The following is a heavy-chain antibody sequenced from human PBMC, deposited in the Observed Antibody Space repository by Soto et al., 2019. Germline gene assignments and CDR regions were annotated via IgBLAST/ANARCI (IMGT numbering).Heavy chain of an antibody. V-gene: IGHV1-18*01. J-gene: IGHJ3*02. CDR3: ARCSGGTCYASYAFDI. Sequence: VLVKVSCKAAGYGLSIDGVGWVSLATGQGLEWMGWISAYNGNTNYAQKLQGRVTMTTDTSTSTAYMELRSLMYDDTAVYYCARCSGGTCYASYAFDIWGQGTMVTVSS. D-gene: IGHD2-15*01. CDR1: GYGLSIDG. CDR2: ISAYNGNT.